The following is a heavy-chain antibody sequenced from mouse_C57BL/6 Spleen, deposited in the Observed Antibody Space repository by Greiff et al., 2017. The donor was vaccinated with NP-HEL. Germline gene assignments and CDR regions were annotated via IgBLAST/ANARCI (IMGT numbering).Heavy chain of an antibody. CDR3: ARWRYYGSSLY. J-gene: IGHJ2*01. CDR1: GYTFTDYY. Sequence: EVQLQQSGPVLVKPGASVKMSCKASGYTFTDYYMNWVKQSHGKSLEWIGVINPYNGGPSYNQKFKGKATLTVDKSSSTAYMELNSLTSEDSAVYYCARWRYYGSSLYWGQGTTLTVSS. V-gene: IGHV1-19*01. CDR2: INPYNGGP. D-gene: IGHD1-1*01.